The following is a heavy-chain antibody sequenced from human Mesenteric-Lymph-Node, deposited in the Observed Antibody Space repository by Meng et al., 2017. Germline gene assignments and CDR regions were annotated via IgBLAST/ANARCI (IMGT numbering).Heavy chain of an antibody. J-gene: IGHJ4*02. CDR2: IKQDGSEK. V-gene: IGHV3-7*01. CDR1: GFTFNSYE. D-gene: IGHD2-2*01. CDR3: ARSYCSSPSCYDGGMDY. Sequence: GESLKISCAASGFTFNSYEMNWVRQAPGKGLEWVANIKQDGSEKYCVDSVKGRFTISRDNAENSLYLQMISLRADDTAVYYCARSYCSSPSCYDGGMDYWGQGTLVTVSS.